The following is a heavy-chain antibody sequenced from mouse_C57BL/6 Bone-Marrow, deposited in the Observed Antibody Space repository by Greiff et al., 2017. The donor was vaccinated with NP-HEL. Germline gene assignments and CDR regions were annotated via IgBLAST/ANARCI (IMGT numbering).Heavy chain of an antibody. Sequence: VQLQQPGAELVKPGASVKLSCKASGYTFTSYWMQWVKQRPGQGLEWIGEIDPSDSYTNYNQKFKGKATLTVDTSSSTAYMQLRSLKSEDSAVYYCARYSSSRLYFGYWSQGTTLTVS. CDR3: ARYSSSRLYFGY. V-gene: IGHV1-50*01. D-gene: IGHD1-1*01. CDR2: IDPSDSYT. J-gene: IGHJ2*01. CDR1: GYTFTSYW.